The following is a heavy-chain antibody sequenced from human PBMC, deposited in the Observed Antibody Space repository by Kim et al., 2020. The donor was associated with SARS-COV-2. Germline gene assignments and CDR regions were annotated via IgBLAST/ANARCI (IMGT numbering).Heavy chain of an antibody. J-gene: IGHJ4*02. Sequence: PSLKSRVTISVDTSKNQFSLKLSSVTAADTAVYYCASRYDFWSGCLFDYWGQGTLVTVSS. V-gene: IGHV4-34*01. D-gene: IGHD3-3*01. CDR3: ASRYDFWSGCLFDY.